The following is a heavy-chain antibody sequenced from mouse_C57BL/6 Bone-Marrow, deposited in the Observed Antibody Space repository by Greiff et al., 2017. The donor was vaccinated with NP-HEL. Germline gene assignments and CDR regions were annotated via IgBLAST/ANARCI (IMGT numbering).Heavy chain of an antibody. J-gene: IGHJ1*03. Sequence: QVQLQQPGAELVKPGASVKLSCKASGYTFTSYWMQWVKQRPGQGLEWIGEIDPSDSYTNYNQKFKGKATLTVDTSSSTAYMQLSSLTSEDSAVYYCARWGSSYVYWYFDVWGTGTTVTVSS. CDR2: IDPSDSYT. CDR3: ARWGSSYVYWYFDV. V-gene: IGHV1-50*01. CDR1: GYTFTSYW. D-gene: IGHD1-1*01.